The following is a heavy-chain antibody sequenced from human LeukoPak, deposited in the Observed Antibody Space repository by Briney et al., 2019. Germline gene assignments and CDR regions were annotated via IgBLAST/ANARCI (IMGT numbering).Heavy chain of an antibody. CDR1: GGTFSSYA. CDR3: ASGEILWVFGY. V-gene: IGHV1-69*05. D-gene: IGHD2/OR15-2a*01. CDR2: IIPIFGTA. J-gene: IGHJ4*02. Sequence: GASVKVSCKASGGTFSSYAISWVRQAPGQGLEWMGRIIPIFGTANYAQKFQGRVTITTDESTSTAYMELSSLRSEDTAVYYCASGEILWVFGYWGQGTLVTVSS.